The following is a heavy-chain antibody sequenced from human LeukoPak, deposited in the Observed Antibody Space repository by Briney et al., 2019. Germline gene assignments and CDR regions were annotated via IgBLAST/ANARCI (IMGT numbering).Heavy chain of an antibody. CDR2: IYYSGST. D-gene: IGHD6-19*01. CDR3: ASGSSGWYCRIDY. CDR1: GGSISSYY. J-gene: IGHJ4*02. Sequence: SETLSLTCTVSGGSISSYYWSWIRQPPGKGLEWIGYIYYSGSTNYNPSLKSRVTISVDTSKNQFSLKLSSVTAADTAVYYCASGSSGWYCRIDYWGQGTLVTVSS. V-gene: IGHV4-59*01.